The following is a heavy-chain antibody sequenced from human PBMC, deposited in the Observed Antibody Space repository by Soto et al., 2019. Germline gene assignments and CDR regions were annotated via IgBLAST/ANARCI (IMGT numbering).Heavy chain of an antibody. Sequence: GASVKVSCKASGYSFTSLDINWVRQTAGQGLEWMGWMQPSTGRTGYAQKFQGRVTMTRDTSINTAYMELTTLTSDDTAFYYCARGVSAGVDYWGQGTLVTVSS. J-gene: IGHJ4*02. CDR2: MQPSTGRT. CDR3: ARGVSAGVDY. D-gene: IGHD1-26*01. CDR1: GYSFTSLD. V-gene: IGHV1-8*01.